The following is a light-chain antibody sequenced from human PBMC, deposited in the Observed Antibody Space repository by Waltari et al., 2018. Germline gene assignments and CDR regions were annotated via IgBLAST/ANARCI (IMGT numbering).Light chain of an antibody. CDR2: DAS. Sequence: EIVLTQSPATLSLSPGGRATLSCRASQSVSSHLAWYQQKIGQAPRLLIYDASNRATGIPARFSGSGSGTDFTLTISSLEPEDFAVYYCQQRDDWPLLTFGGGTKVEIK. CDR1: QSVSSH. J-gene: IGKJ4*01. V-gene: IGKV3-11*01. CDR3: QQRDDWPLLT.